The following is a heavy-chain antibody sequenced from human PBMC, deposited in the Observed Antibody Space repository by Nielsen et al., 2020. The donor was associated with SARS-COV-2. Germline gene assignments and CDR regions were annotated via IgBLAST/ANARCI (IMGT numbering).Heavy chain of an antibody. J-gene: IGHJ6*02. D-gene: IGHD2-15*01. CDR2: ISAYNGNT. CDR3: ATAYSVYYYYGMDV. Sequence: ASVKVSCKASGYTFTSYGISWVRQAPGQGLEWMGWISAYNGNTNYAQKLQGRVTMTTDTSTDTAYMELSSLRSEDTAVYYCATAYSVYYYYGMDVWGQGTTVTVSS. CDR1: GYTFTSYG. V-gene: IGHV1-18*01.